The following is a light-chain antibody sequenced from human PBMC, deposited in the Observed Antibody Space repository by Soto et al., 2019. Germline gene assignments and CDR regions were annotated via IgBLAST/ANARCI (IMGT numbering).Light chain of an antibody. CDR3: RSYTSSISYV. Sequence: QSVLTQPASVSGSPGQSITISCTGTSSVVGGYNYVSWYQSHPGEAPKLIIYDVSNRPSGVSDRFSGSKSGNTASLTISGLQAEDEADYYCRSYTSSISYVFGTGTKVTVL. CDR1: SSVVGGYNY. V-gene: IGLV2-14*03. J-gene: IGLJ1*01. CDR2: DVS.